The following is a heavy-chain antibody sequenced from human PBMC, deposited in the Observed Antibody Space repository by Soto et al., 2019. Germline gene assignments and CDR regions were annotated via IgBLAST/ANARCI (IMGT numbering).Heavy chain of an antibody. V-gene: IGHV1-18*01. CDR2: ISAYNGNT. CDR3: ARVVAASHYYYYMDV. CDR1: GYTFTSYG. D-gene: IGHD2-15*01. J-gene: IGHJ6*03. Sequence: ASVKVSCKASGYTFTSYGISWVRQAPGQVLEWMGWISAYNGNTNYAQKLQGRVTMTTDTSTSTAYMELRSLRSDDTAVYYCARVVAASHYYYYMDVWGKGTTVTVSS.